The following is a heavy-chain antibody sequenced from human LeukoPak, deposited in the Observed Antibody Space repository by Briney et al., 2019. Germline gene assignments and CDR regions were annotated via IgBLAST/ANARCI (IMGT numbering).Heavy chain of an antibody. CDR1: GASITSYY. J-gene: IGHJ4*02. CDR2: FYYSGSD. CDR3: VRGYCSGATCYHFDS. V-gene: IGHV4-59*01. Sequence: SETLSLTCTVSGASITSYYRNWIRQPPGKGLEWIGYFYYSGSDNYNPSLKSRITISVDTSKNQFSLKLSSVTAADTAVYYCVRGYCSGATCYHFDSWGQGTLVTVSS. D-gene: IGHD2-15*01.